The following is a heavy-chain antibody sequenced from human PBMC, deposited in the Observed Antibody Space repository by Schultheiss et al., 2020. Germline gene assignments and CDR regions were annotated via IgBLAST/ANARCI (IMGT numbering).Heavy chain of an antibody. Sequence: SETLSLTCAVYGGSFSGYYWSWIRQPPGKGLEWIGEINHSGSTNYNPSLKSRVTISVDTSKNQFSLKLSSVTAADTAVYYCARGAVVVVAATYYYGMDVWGQGTTVTVSS. CDR1: GGSFSGYY. D-gene: IGHD2-15*01. J-gene: IGHJ6*02. CDR2: INHSGST. CDR3: ARGAVVVVAATYYYGMDV. V-gene: IGHV4-34*01.